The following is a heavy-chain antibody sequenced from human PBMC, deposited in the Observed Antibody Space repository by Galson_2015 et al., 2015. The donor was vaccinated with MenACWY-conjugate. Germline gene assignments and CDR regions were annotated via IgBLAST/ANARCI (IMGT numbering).Heavy chain of an antibody. CDR1: GYRFTSYG. J-gene: IGHJ4*02. CDR3: GRGPTLALWGTIDY. Sequence: SVKVSCKASGYRFTSYGLTWVRQAPGQGLEWMGWISGYNGETGYPQKFQDRVTVTIDTPATTAYLEVRSLRSDDDTAIYYCGRGPTLALWGTIDYWGLGTLVTVSA. CDR2: ISGYNGET. D-gene: IGHD1-26*01. V-gene: IGHV1-18*01.